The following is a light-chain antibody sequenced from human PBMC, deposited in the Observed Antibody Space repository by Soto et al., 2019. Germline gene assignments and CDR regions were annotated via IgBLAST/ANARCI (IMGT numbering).Light chain of an antibody. Sequence: DIQMTQSPSSVSASVGDRVTITCRASQAISAWLAWYQQKPGKAPNLLIYATSSLQAGVPSRFSGGGSGTEFTLTISSLQPDDFATYYCQQANIFQLTFGGGTKVEIK. CDR1: QAISAW. V-gene: IGKV1-12*01. J-gene: IGKJ4*01. CDR2: ATS. CDR3: QQANIFQLT.